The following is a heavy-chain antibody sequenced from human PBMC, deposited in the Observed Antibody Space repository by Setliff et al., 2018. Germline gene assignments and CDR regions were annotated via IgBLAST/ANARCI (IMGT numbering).Heavy chain of an antibody. D-gene: IGHD3-10*01. CDR1: GGSISSGSNY. J-gene: IGHJ4*02. CDR2: IDPSGNT. Sequence: SETLSLTCTVSGGSISSGSNYWSWIRQPAGRGLEWIGHIDPSGNTNYHPSLKSRVTIXXXTSXXXXXXXXXXXXXXXXXXXXXXXXLGSGSYYNSRPFYSDYWGQGTLVTVSS. V-gene: IGHV4-61*09. CDR3: XXXLGSGSYYNSRPFYSDY.